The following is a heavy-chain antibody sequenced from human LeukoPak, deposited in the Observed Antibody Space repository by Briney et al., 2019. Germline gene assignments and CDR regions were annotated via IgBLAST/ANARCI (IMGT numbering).Heavy chain of an antibody. CDR3: ATGGYSYEYYFDY. Sequence: SETLSLTCAVYGGSFNGYYWSRIRQPPGKGLEWIGEINHSGSTNYNPSLKSRVTISVDMSKNQFSLKLSSVTAADTAVYYCATGGYSYEYYFDYWGQGTLVTVSS. CDR2: INHSGST. V-gene: IGHV4-34*01. D-gene: IGHD5-18*01. J-gene: IGHJ4*02. CDR1: GGSFNGYY.